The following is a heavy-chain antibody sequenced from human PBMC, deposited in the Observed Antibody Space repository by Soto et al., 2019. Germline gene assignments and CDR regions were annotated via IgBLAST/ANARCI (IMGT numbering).Heavy chain of an antibody. Sequence: GGSLRLSCAASGFTFSSYAMHWVRQAPGKGLEWVAVISYGGSNKYYADSVKGRFTISRDNSKNTLYLQMNSLRAEDTAVYYCARESRSSDFDYWGQGTLVTV. CDR3: ARESRSSDFDY. J-gene: IGHJ4*02. V-gene: IGHV3-30-3*01. CDR1: GFTFSSYA. CDR2: ISYGGSNK. D-gene: IGHD3-16*02.